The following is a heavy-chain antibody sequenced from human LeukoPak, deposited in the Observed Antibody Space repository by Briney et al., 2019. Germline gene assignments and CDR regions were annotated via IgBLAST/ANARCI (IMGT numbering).Heavy chain of an antibody. CDR3: ARDRSSGYYSWYFDL. J-gene: IGHJ2*01. Sequence: GASVKVSCKASGYTFTGYYMHWVRQAPGQGLEWMGWINPNSGGTNYAQKLQGRVTMTTDTSTSTAYMELRSLRSDDTAVYYCARDRSSGYYSWYFDLWGRGTLVTVSS. CDR2: INPNSGGT. V-gene: IGHV1-2*02. D-gene: IGHD3-22*01. CDR1: GYTFTGYY.